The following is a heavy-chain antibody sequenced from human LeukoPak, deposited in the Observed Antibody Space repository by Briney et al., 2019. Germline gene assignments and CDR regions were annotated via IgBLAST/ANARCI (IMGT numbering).Heavy chain of an antibody. D-gene: IGHD2-15*01. Sequence: SETLSLTCTVSGGSISSYYWSWIRQPPGKGLEWNGYIYYSGSTNYIPSLKSRVTISVDTSKNQFSLKLSSVTAADTAVYYCARGYCSGGSCYDDFDYWGQGTLVTVSS. J-gene: IGHJ4*02. CDR2: IYYSGST. CDR1: GGSISSYY. CDR3: ARGYCSGGSCYDDFDY. V-gene: IGHV4-59*01.